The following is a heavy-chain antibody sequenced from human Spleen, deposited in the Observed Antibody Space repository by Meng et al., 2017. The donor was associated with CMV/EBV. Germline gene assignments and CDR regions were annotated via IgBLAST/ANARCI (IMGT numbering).Heavy chain of an antibody. CDR1: GGSISSSDFY. D-gene: IGHD3-3*01. CDR2: IFYSGST. V-gene: IGHV4-39*07. Sequence: SETLSLTCTVSGGSISSSDFYWAWIRQPPGKGLEWIGSIFYSGSTSYNPSLRSRVTISLDTSRNQFSLRLSSVTAADTAVYYCAREANDFWSALTGWGQGTLVTVSS. CDR3: AREANDFWSALTG. J-gene: IGHJ4*02.